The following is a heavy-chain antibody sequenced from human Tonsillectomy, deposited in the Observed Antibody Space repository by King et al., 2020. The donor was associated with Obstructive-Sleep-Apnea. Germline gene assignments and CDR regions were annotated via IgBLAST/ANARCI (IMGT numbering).Heavy chain of an antibody. CDR1: GFTFSSYA. CDR2: ISYDGSNK. CDR3: ARLAPELTGDQDGYFDY. J-gene: IGHJ4*02. V-gene: IGHV3-30-3*01. D-gene: IGHD7-27*01. Sequence: VQLVEAGGGVVQPGGSLRLSCAASGFTFSSYAMQWVRQAPGKGVEWGGVISYDGSNKYYADSVKGRFTISRDNSKNTLYLQMNSLRAEDTAVYYCARLAPELTGDQDGYFDYWGQGTLVTVSS.